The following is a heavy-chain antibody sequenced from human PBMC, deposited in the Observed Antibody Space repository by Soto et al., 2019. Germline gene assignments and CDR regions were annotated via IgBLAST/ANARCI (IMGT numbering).Heavy chain of an antibody. Sequence: QVQLVQSGAEVKKPGASVKVSCKASGYTFTSYGISWVRQAPGQGLEWMGWISAYNGNTNYAQKFQGRVTITADESTSTAYMELSSLRSEDTAVYYCARATSAARDFLTAYGMDVWGQGTTVTVSS. D-gene: IGHD3-9*01. V-gene: IGHV1-18*01. CDR3: ARATSAARDFLTAYGMDV. CDR2: ISAYNGNT. CDR1: GYTFTSYG. J-gene: IGHJ6*02.